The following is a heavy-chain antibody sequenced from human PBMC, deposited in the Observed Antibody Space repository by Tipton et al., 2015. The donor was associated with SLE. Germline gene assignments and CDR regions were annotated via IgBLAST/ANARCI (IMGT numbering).Heavy chain of an antibody. CDR1: GGSMSTYY. D-gene: IGHD2-15*01. Sequence: TLSLTCTVSGGSMSTYYWSWIRLPPGKGLEWIGYIYYSGGTSYNPSLNSRVTISVDTSRNQFSLKLTSVTAADSAVYYCARYSLTNWHLEPWGRCPPVPVPS. CDR3: ARYSLTNWHLEP. J-gene: IGHJ2*01. CDR2: IYYSGGT. V-gene: IGHV4-59*01.